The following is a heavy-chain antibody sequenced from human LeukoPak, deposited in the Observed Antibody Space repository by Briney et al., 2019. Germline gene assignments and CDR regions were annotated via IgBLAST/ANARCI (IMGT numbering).Heavy chain of an antibody. D-gene: IGHD3-10*01. Sequence: SETLSLTCSVSGGSINNWWSWVRQSPEKGLEWIGNIYHSGTTHYNPSLKSRATISVDKSKNQFSLKLNSVTAADTAVYYCAIKPPSGWFGTGWLDPWGQGTLVTVSS. J-gene: IGHJ5*02. CDR3: AIKPPSGWFGTGWLDP. CDR1: GGSINNW. CDR2: IYHSGTT. V-gene: IGHV4-4*02.